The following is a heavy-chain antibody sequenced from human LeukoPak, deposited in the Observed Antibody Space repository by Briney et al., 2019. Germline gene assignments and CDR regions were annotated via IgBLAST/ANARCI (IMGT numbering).Heavy chain of an antibody. Sequence: GGSLRLSCAASGFTFTNSWMAWVRQAPGKGLEWVANIKQDGSTKHYADSLKGRFTISRDNPKNSLYLQMNNLRADDTAVYYCTRDTDGSLDYWGQGILVTVSS. CDR1: GFTFTNSW. J-gene: IGHJ4*02. CDR2: IKQDGSTK. D-gene: IGHD1-26*01. V-gene: IGHV3-7*01. CDR3: TRDTDGSLDY.